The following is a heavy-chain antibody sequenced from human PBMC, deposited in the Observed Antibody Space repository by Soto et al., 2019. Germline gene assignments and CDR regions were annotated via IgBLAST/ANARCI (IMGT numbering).Heavy chain of an antibody. Sequence: GGSLRLSCAASGFTFSSYGMHWVRQAPGKGLEWVAVISYDGSNKYYADSVKGRFTISRDNSKNTLYLQMNSLRAEDTAVYYCAKGYGYCSGGSCYSSGWFDPWGQGTLVTVSS. CDR3: AKGYGYCSGGSCYSSGWFDP. J-gene: IGHJ5*02. CDR2: ISYDGSNK. CDR1: GFTFSSYG. D-gene: IGHD2-15*01. V-gene: IGHV3-30*18.